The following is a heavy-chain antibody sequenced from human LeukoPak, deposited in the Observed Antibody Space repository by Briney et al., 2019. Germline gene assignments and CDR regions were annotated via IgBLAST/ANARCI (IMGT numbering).Heavy chain of an antibody. CDR3: ARGCGGGCYSGYYYYGMDV. CDR1: GFTFSSYE. D-gene: IGHD2-15*01. J-gene: IGHJ6*01. CDR2: ISGSGSTI. Sequence: GGSLRLSCAASGFTFSSYEMNWVRQAPGKGLEWLSYISGSGSTIYYADYVKGRFTISRDNAKNSLFLQMNSLRAEDTAVYYCARGCGGGCYSGYYYYGMDVWGQGTTVSVSS. V-gene: IGHV3-48*03.